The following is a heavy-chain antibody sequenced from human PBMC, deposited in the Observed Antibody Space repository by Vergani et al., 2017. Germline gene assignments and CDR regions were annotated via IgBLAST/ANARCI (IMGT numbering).Heavy chain of an antibody. J-gene: IGHJ4*02. CDR2: INPSGGHT. CDR3: ARGDYGILTGYRY. D-gene: IGHD3-9*01. Sequence: QVPVVQSGAEVKKSGASVKVSCKTSGYTLSNYYMHWVRQAPGQGLEWMGIINPSGGHTNYAQKFQGRVTMTRDTSTSTVYMELSSLRSEDTAIDYCARGDYGILTGYRYWGQGTLVTVSA. V-gene: IGHV1-46*03. CDR1: GYTLSNYY.